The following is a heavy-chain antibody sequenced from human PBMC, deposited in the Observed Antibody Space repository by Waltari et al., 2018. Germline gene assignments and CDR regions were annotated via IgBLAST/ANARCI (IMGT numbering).Heavy chain of an antibody. CDR3: ARERLDWGWEDWYFDL. V-gene: IGHV4-38-2*02. CDR1: GSSISSGYY. D-gene: IGHD7-27*01. Sequence: QVQLQESGPGLVKPSETLSLTCAVSGSSISSGYYWGWIRQPPGKGLEWIGSIYHSGSTYYNPSLKSRVTISVDTSKNQFSLKLSSVTAADTAVYYCARERLDWGWEDWYFDLWGRGTLVTVSS. CDR2: IYHSGST. J-gene: IGHJ2*01.